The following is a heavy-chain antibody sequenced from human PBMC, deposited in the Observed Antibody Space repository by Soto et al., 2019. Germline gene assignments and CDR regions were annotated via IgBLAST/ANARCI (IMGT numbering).Heavy chain of an antibody. J-gene: IGHJ4*02. V-gene: IGHV1-8*01. Sequence: ASVKVSCKASGYTFTSYDINWVRQATGQGLEWMGWMNPNSGNTGYAQKFQGRVTMTRNTSISTAYMELSSLRSEDTAVYYCARGRGYSYGFNMDYFDYWGQGTLVTVSS. CDR1: GYTFTSYD. CDR3: ARGRGYSYGFNMDYFDY. CDR2: MNPNSGNT. D-gene: IGHD5-18*01.